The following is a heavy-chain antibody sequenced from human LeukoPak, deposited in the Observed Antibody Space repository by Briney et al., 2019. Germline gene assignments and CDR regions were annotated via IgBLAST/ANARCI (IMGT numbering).Heavy chain of an antibody. CDR3: SGGQVWYYDSSCFRGAVWFDP. Sequence: ASVTVSCKASGYTFTSYDINWVRQATGQGLEWMGWMNPNSGNTGYAQKFQGRVTMTRNNSISTAYMERRSLRSADTAAFYCSGGQVWYYDSSCFRGAVWFDPCVQGTVGTVSS. CDR2: MNPNSGNT. CDR1: GYTFTSYD. V-gene: IGHV1-8*02. D-gene: IGHD3-22*01. J-gene: IGHJ5*02.